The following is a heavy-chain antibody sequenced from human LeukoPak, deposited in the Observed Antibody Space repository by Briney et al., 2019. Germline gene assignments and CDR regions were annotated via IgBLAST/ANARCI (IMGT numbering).Heavy chain of an antibody. J-gene: IGHJ4*02. CDR3: ARGRGYYDSSQKPRFGYYFDY. V-gene: IGHV3-30*04. D-gene: IGHD3-22*01. CDR1: GFTFSSYA. CDR2: ISYDGSNK. Sequence: PGGSLRLSCAASGFTFSSYAMHWVRQAPGKGLEWVAVISYDGSNKYYADSVKGRFTISRDNSKNTLYLQMNSLRAEDTAVYYCARGRGYYDSSQKPRFGYYFDYWGQGTLVTVSS.